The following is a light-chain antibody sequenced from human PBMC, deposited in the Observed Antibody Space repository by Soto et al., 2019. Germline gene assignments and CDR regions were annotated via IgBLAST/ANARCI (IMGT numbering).Light chain of an antibody. CDR2: EVN. CDR1: SSDVGSYNR. Sequence: QSALTQPPSVSGSPGQSVTISCTGTSSDVGSYNRLSWYQQPPGTAPKLIMYEVNTRPSGVPDRFSGSKSGSTASLTISGLQAEDEADYYCSSHTISDYYAFGSGTKLTVL. J-gene: IGLJ1*01. V-gene: IGLV2-18*02. CDR3: SSHTISDYYA.